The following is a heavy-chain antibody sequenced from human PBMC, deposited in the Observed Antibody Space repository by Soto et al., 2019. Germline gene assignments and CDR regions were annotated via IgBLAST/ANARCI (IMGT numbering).Heavy chain of an antibody. D-gene: IGHD6-13*01. CDR3: AREKGSPGFDT. J-gene: IGHJ5*02. V-gene: IGHV1-8*02. CDR2: MNPNSGNT. CDR1: GGTFSSYS. Sequence: VKVSCKASGGTFSSYSINWVRQATGQGLEWMGWMNPNSGNTGYAQKFQGRVTMTRNTSINTAYMELSSLRSEDTAVYYCAREKGSPGFDTWGQGTLVTVSS.